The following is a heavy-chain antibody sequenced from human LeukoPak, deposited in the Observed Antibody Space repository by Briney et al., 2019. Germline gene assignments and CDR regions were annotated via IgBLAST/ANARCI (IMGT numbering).Heavy chain of an antibody. Sequence: GGSLRLSCAASGFTFSSYAMHWVRQAPGKGLEYVSAISSNGGSTYYANSVKGRFTISRDNSKNTLYLQMGSLRAEDMAVYYCARSPETYYYDSSGSGYYYYGMDVWGQGTTVTVS. D-gene: IGHD3-22*01. J-gene: IGHJ6*02. V-gene: IGHV3-64*01. CDR1: GFTFSSYA. CDR3: ARSPETYYYDSSGSGYYYYGMDV. CDR2: ISSNGGST.